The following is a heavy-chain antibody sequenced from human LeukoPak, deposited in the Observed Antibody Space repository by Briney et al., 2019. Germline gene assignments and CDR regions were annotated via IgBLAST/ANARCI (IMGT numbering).Heavy chain of an antibody. CDR1: GFTFSSYG. V-gene: IGHV3-23*01. CDR3: AKEGLTGDYEYYFDY. Sequence: GGSLRLSCAASGFTFSSYGMSWVRRAPGKGLEWVSAISGSGGSTYYADSVKGRFTISRDNSKNTLYLQMNSLRAEDTAVYYCAKEGLTGDYEYYFDYWGQGTLVTVSS. J-gene: IGHJ4*02. D-gene: IGHD4-17*01. CDR2: ISGSGGST.